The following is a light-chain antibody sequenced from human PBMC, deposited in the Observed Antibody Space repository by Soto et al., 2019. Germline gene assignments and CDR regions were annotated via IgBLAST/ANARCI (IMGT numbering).Light chain of an antibody. CDR2: GAS. V-gene: IGKV3-20*01. CDR1: QSVSSSY. CDR3: QEYGSSAYT. Sequence: EIVLTQSPCTLSLSPGERATLSCRASQSVSSSYLAWYQQKPGQAPRLLIYGASRRATGIPDRFSGSGSVTDFTLTISRLETEDFAVYYCQEYGSSAYTFGQGTKLEIK. J-gene: IGKJ2*01.